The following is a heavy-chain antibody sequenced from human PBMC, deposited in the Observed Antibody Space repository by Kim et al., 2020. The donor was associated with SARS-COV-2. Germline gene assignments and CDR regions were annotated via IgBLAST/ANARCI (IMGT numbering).Heavy chain of an antibody. J-gene: IGHJ4*02. CDR1: GFTFCSYA. D-gene: IGHD4-17*01. Sequence: GGSLRLSCAASGFTFCSYAMNWVRQAPGKGLEWVSHISGSSGRTFYADSVKGRFTISRDDSQNTLYLQMNSLRVEDTAVYYCAKRSLPSTVTTPTNYFDYWGQGTLVTVSS. V-gene: IGHV3-23*01. CDR3: AKRSLPSTVTTPTNYFDY. CDR2: ISGSSGRT.